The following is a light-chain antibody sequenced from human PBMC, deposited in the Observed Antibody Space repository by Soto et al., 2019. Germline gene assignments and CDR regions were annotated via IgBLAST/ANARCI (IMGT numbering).Light chain of an antibody. J-gene: IGKJ1*01. CDR2: DAS. Sequence: DIQMTQSPSTLSASVGDRVTISCRASQSISSWLAWYQQKPGKAPKLLIYDASSLESGVPSRFSGSGFGTEFTLTISSLQPDDFATYYCQQYNSYSPWTVGQGTKVEIK. V-gene: IGKV1-5*01. CDR1: QSISSW. CDR3: QQYNSYSPWT.